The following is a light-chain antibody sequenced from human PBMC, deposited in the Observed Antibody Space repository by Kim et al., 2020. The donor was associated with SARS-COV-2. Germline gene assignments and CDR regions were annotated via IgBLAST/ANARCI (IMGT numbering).Light chain of an antibody. Sequence: EIVLTQSPDTLSLSPGEGATLSCRASQSVSKFLAWYQQKPGQAPRLLISDASNRAAGIPARFSGSGSGTDFTLTISSLEPEDFAVYYCQQCNNWPLTFGPGTKVDIK. CDR3: QQCNNWPLT. V-gene: IGKV3-11*01. CDR1: QSVSKF. J-gene: IGKJ3*01. CDR2: DAS.